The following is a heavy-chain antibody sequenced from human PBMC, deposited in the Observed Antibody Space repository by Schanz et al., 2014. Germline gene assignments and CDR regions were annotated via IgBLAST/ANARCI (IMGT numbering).Heavy chain of an antibody. V-gene: IGHV3-23*04. CDR2: ISGSGGST. Sequence: VQLVESGGGLVKPGGSLRLSCAASGFTVSSNHMSWVRQAPGKGLEWVSGISGSGGSTYYADSVKGRFTISRDNSKNTLYLQMNSLRAEDTAVYYCAKDLLYGAPMPLNHLDYWGQGTLVTVSS. CDR1: GFTVSSNH. CDR3: AKDLLYGAPMPLNHLDY. J-gene: IGHJ4*02. D-gene: IGHD2-2*01.